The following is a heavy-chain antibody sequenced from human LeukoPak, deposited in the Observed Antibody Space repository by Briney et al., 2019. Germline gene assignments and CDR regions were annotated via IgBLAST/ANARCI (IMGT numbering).Heavy chain of an antibody. CDR3: ARDQAHRSGWYGTVDY. D-gene: IGHD6-19*01. J-gene: IGHJ4*02. V-gene: IGHV1-18*04. CDR1: GYTFTGYY. Sequence: ASVKVSCKASGYTFTGYYMHWVRQAPGQGLEWMGWISAYNGNTNYAQKLQGRVTMTTDTSTSTAYMELRSLRSDDTAVYYCARDQAHRSGWYGTVDYWGQGTLVTVSS. CDR2: ISAYNGNT.